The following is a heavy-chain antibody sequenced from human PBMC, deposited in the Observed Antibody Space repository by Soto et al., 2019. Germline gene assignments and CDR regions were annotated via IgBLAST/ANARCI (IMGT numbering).Heavy chain of an antibody. J-gene: IGHJ1*01. Sequence: GESLKISCAASGFTFSSYSMNWVRQAPGKGLEWVSSISSSSSYIYYADSVKGRFTISRDNDKNSLYLQMNSLRAEDTAVYYCARDSGSGWYSEYFQHWGQGTLVTVSS. CDR2: ISSSSSYI. V-gene: IGHV3-21*01. CDR3: ARDSGSGWYSEYFQH. D-gene: IGHD6-19*01. CDR1: GFTFSSYS.